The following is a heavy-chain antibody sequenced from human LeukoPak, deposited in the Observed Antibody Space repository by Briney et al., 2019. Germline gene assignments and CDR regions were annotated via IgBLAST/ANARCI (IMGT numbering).Heavy chain of an antibody. Sequence: PGGSLRLSCAASGFTFSSYAMSWVRQAPGKGLEWASAISGSGGSTYYADSVKGRSTISRDNSKNTLYLQMNSLRAEDTAVYYCARQGIRARLLRFLEWLSDFDYWGQGTLVTVSS. V-gene: IGHV3-23*01. CDR3: ARQGIRARLLRFLEWLSDFDY. CDR2: ISGSGGST. CDR1: GFTFSSYA. D-gene: IGHD3-3*01. J-gene: IGHJ4*02.